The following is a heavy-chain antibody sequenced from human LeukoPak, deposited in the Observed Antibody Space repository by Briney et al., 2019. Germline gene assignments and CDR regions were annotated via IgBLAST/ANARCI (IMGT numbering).Heavy chain of an antibody. CDR3: ARVRVYTTPYYYYYMDV. Sequence: ASVKVSCKASGYTFTSYDINWVRQATGQGLEWMGWMNPNSGNTGYAQKFQGRVTMTRNTSISAAYMELSSLRSEDTAVYYCARVRVYTTPYYYYYMDVWGKGTTVTVSS. CDR1: GYTFTSYD. CDR2: MNPNSGNT. J-gene: IGHJ6*03. V-gene: IGHV1-8*01. D-gene: IGHD5/OR15-5a*01.